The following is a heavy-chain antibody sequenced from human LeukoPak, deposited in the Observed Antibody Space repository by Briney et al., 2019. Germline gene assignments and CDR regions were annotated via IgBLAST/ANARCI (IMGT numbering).Heavy chain of an antibody. V-gene: IGHV1-2*02. Sequence: GASVKVSCKASGYTXTGHYMHWVRQAPGQGLEWMGWINPNSGGTNYAPKFQGRVTMTRDTSISTAYMELSRLTSDDTAMYYCARPYDNKRPVDYWGQGTLVTVSS. CDR2: INPNSGGT. J-gene: IGHJ4*02. D-gene: IGHD3-16*01. CDR1: GYTXTGHY. CDR3: ARPYDNKRPVDY.